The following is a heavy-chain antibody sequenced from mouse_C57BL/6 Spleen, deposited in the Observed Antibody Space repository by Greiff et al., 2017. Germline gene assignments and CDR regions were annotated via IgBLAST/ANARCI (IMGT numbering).Heavy chain of an antibody. CDR3: ARLTGSYAMDY. CDR2: IDPSDSET. Sequence: QVQLQQPGAELVRPGSSVQLSCQASGYTFTSYWMHWVKQRPIQGLEWIGNIDPSDSETHYNQKFKDKATLTVDKSSSTAYMQLSSLTSEDSAVYYCARLTGSYAMDYWGQGTSVTVS. D-gene: IGHD4-1*01. J-gene: IGHJ4*01. CDR1: GYTFTSYW. V-gene: IGHV1-52*01.